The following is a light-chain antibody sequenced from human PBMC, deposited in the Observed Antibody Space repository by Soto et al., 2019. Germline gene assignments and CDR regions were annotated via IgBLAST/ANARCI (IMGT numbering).Light chain of an antibody. V-gene: IGKV3-20*01. CDR2: GAS. CDR3: QQYGSSPRT. CDR1: QSVSSTY. J-gene: IGKJ1*01. Sequence: EIVLTQSPGTLSLFPGERATFSCRASQSVSSTYLAWYQQKPGQAPRLLIYGASSRATCIPDGFSGSGSGTHCTLTISRLEPEDSAVYYCQQYGSSPRTFSQGTKVEI.